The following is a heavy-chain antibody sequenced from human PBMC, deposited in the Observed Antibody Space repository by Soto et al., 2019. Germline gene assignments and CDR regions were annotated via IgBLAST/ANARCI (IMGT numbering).Heavy chain of an antibody. D-gene: IGHD2-8*01. Sequence: GGSLRLSCAASGFTFSSYGVHWVRQAPGKGLEWVAVISYDGSNKYYADSVKGRFTISRDNSKNTLYLQMNSLRAEDTAVYYCAKDAPNGSLDYWGQGTLVTVSS. CDR1: GFTFSSYG. J-gene: IGHJ4*02. CDR3: AKDAPNGSLDY. V-gene: IGHV3-30*18. CDR2: ISYDGSNK.